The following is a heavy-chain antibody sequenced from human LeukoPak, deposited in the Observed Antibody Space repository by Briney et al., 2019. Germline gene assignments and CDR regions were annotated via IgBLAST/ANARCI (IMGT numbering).Heavy chain of an antibody. D-gene: IGHD3-3*01. J-gene: IGHJ3*02. V-gene: IGHV4-30-2*01. CDR2: IYHSGST. CDR3: ASSTDGYYIAFDI. CDR1: GGSISSGGYS. Sequence: PSETLSLTCAVSGGSISSGGYSWSWIRQPPGKGLEWIGYIYHSGSTNYNPSLKSRVTISVDTSKNQFSLKLSSVTAADTAVYYCASSTDGYYIAFDIWGQGTMVTVSS.